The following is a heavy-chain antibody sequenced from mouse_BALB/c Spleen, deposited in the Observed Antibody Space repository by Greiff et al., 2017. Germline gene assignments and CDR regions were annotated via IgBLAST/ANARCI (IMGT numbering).Heavy chain of an antibody. V-gene: IGHV5-17*02. CDR3: ARRGSTMITTEFAY. CDR2: ISSGSSTI. CDR1: GFTFSSFG. D-gene: IGHD2-4*01. J-gene: IGHJ3*01. Sequence: EVKLMESGGGLVQPGGSRKLSCAASGFTFSSFGMHWVRQAPEKGLEWVAYISSGSSTIYYADTVKGRFTISRDNPKNTLFLQMTSLRSEDTAMYYCARRGSTMITTEFAYWGQGTLVTVSA.